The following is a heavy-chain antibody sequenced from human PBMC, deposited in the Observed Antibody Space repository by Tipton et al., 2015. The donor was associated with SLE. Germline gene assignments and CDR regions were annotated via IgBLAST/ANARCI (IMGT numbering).Heavy chain of an antibody. Sequence: TLSLTCAVYGGSFSGYYWSWIRLPPGKGLEWIGEINHSGSTNYNPSLKSRVTISVDTSKNQFSLKLSSVTAADTAVYYCARDGRRWLQPSGWFDPWGQGTLVTVSS. J-gene: IGHJ5*02. CDR1: GGSFSGYY. CDR3: ARDGRRWLQPSGWFDP. V-gene: IGHV4-34*01. CDR2: INHSGST. D-gene: IGHD5-24*01.